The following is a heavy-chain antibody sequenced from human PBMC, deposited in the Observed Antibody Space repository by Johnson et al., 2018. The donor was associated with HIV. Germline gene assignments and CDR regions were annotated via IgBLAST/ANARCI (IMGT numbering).Heavy chain of an antibody. V-gene: IGHV3-23*04. CDR3: ARGGGCGGDCYSGYDAFDI. D-gene: IGHD2-21*01. Sequence: MQLVVSGGGLVQPGRSLKLSCAASGFTFDDYAMHWVRQTPGKGLEWVSAISGSGGSTYYADSVTGRFTIPRDNSKNTLYLQMNSLRAEDTAVYYCARGGGCGGDCYSGYDAFDIWGQGTMVTVSS. CDR2: ISGSGGST. CDR1: GFTFDDYA. J-gene: IGHJ3*02.